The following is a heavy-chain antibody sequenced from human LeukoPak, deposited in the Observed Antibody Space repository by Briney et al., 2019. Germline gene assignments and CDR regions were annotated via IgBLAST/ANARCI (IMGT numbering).Heavy chain of an antibody. CDR2: ISYDGSNK. CDR3: AREGVTVVTRYLDY. CDR1: GFTFSDYY. D-gene: IGHD4-23*01. Sequence: PGGSLRLSCAASGFTFSDYYMSWIRQAPGKGLEWVAVISYDGSNKYYADSVKGRFTISRDNSKNTLYLQMNSLRAEDTAVYYCAREGVTVVTRYLDYWGQGTLVTVSS. J-gene: IGHJ4*02. V-gene: IGHV3-30*03.